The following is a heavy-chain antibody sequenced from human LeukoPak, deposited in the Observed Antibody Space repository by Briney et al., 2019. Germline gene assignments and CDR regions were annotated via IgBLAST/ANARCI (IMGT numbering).Heavy chain of an antibody. CDR1: GFTFEDFA. Sequence: PGGSLRLSCEGTGFTFEDFAMHWVRQAPGKGLEWVAGITWNSGRVDYADSVKGRLTISRENARKSVYLQMNSLRPGDTAFYYCAKTHDGSGFLNDAYDVWGQGAMVTVSS. CDR3: AKTHDGSGFLNDAYDV. CDR2: ITWNSGRV. J-gene: IGHJ3*01. V-gene: IGHV3-9*01. D-gene: IGHD3-22*01.